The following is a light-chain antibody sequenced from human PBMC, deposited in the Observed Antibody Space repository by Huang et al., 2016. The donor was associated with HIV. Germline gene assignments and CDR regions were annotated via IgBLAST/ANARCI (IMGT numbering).Light chain of an antibody. V-gene: IGKV3-11*01. CDR2: GAS. CDR3: QQRSDWPRT. Sequence: EIVLTQSPATLSLSPGERATLSCRASQSVSSDLDWYQQKAGQAPRLLIYGASNRATVIPARFSGSGSGTDFTLTISSLEPEDFAVYYCQQRSDWPRTFGQGTKLEIK. J-gene: IGKJ2*01. CDR1: QSVSSD.